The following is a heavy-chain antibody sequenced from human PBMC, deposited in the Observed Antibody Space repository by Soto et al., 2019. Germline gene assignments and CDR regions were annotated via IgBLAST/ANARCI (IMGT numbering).Heavy chain of an antibody. J-gene: IGHJ3*01. CDR3: ARGDRGGFDL. CDR1: GFTFSYYW. D-gene: IGHD3-16*01. CDR2: IHNDGSRT. V-gene: IGHV3-74*03. Sequence: EVQLVESGGGLVQPGESLRLSCEASGFTFSYYWMHWVRQSPGKGLLWVSHIHNDGSRTTYADSVMGRFTISRDNARNTVYLQMNSLRDEDTAVYYCARGDRGGFDLWGQGTAVTVSS.